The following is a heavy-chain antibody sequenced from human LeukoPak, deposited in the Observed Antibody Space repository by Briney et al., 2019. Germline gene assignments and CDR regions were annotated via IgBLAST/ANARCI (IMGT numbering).Heavy chain of an antibody. Sequence: ASVKVSCKASGYTFTGYYMHWVRQAPGQGLEWMGWMNPNSDNTGYAQKFQARVTMTRNTSISTAYMELSNLRSEDTAVYYCAKRGHSYGDFDYWGQGTLVTVSS. CDR3: AKRGHSYGDFDY. J-gene: IGHJ4*02. D-gene: IGHD5-18*01. CDR2: MNPNSDNT. CDR1: GYTFTGYY. V-gene: IGHV1-8*02.